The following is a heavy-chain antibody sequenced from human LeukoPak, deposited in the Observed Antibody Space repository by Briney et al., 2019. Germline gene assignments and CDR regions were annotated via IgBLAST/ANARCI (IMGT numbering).Heavy chain of an antibody. CDR3: ASSGSYRFDY. J-gene: IGHJ4*02. D-gene: IGHD1-26*01. V-gene: IGHV3-23*01. Sequence: HTGGSLRLSCAASGFTFSSYAMSWVRQAPGKGLEWVSAISGSGGSTYYADSVKGRFTISRDNAKNSLYLQMNSLRDEDTAVYYCASSGSYRFDYWGQGTLVTVSS. CDR2: ISGSGGST. CDR1: GFTFSSYA.